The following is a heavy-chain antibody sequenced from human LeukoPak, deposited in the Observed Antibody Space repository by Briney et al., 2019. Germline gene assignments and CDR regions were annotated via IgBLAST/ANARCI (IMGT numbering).Heavy chain of an antibody. CDR3: ARHAGNTMIVVDPSDY. D-gene: IGHD3-22*01. CDR2: ISGNGGST. CDR1: GFIFSNYA. Sequence: GGSLRLSCAASGFIFSNYAMSWVRQAPGKGLEWVSGISGNGGSTYYADSVKGRFTISRDNSKNTLYLQMNSLRAEDTAVYYCARHAGNTMIVVDPSDYWGQGTLVTVSS. V-gene: IGHV3-23*01. J-gene: IGHJ4*02.